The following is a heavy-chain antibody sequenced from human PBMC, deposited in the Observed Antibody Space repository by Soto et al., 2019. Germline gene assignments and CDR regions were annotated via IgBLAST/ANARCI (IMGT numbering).Heavy chain of an antibody. D-gene: IGHD1-26*01. CDR2: IIPIFGTA. CDR1: GGTFSSYA. Sequence: SVKVSCKASGGTFSSYAISWVRQAPGQGLEWMGGIIPIFGTANYAQKFQGRVTITADESTSTAYMELSSLRSEDTAVYYCARESPWGGATVAFDIWGQGTMVTVSS. V-gene: IGHV1-69*13. J-gene: IGHJ3*02. CDR3: ARESPWGGATVAFDI.